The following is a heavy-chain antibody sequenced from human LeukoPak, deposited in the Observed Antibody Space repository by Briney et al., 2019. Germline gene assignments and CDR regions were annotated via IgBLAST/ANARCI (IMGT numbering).Heavy chain of an antibody. V-gene: IGHV3-30*02. CDR2: IRYDGSNK. CDR3: AKGGRGGDSNSIFYFDY. CDR1: GFTCSTCG. D-gene: IGHD2-21*02. Sequence: GGSLRLSCEVSGFTCSTCGMHWVRQGPGKGLEWVTFIRYDGSNKFYADSVKGRFTISRDNSKNTLYLQMNSLRAEDTAVYYCAKGGRGGDSNSIFYFDYWGQGTLVTVSS. J-gene: IGHJ4*02.